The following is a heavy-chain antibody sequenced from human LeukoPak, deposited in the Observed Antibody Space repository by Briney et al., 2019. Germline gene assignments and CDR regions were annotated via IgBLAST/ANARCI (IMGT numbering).Heavy chain of an antibody. CDR2: IIPILGIA. CDR3: AYGSGSYYKDNWFDP. D-gene: IGHD3-10*01. J-gene: IGHJ5*02. V-gene: IGHV1-69*04. CDR1: GGAFSSYA. Sequence: SVKVSCKASGGAFSSYAISWVRQAPGQGLEWMGRIIPILGIANYAQKFQGRVTITADKSTSTAYMELSSLRSEDTAVYYCAYGSGSYYKDNWFDPWGQGTLVTVSS.